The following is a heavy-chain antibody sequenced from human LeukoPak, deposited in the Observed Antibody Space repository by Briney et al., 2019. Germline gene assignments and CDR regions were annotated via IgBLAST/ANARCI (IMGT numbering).Heavy chain of an antibody. J-gene: IGHJ4*02. Sequence: PSETLSLTCTVSGGSISSYYWSWIRQPPGKGLEWIGYIYYSGSTNYNPSLKSRVTISVDTSKNQFSLKLSSVTAADTAVYYCARGATGGYDFWSGYYMSFDYWGQGTLVNVSS. CDR1: GGSISSYY. V-gene: IGHV4-59*01. CDR3: ARGATGGYDFWSGYYMSFDY. CDR2: IYYSGST. D-gene: IGHD3-3*01.